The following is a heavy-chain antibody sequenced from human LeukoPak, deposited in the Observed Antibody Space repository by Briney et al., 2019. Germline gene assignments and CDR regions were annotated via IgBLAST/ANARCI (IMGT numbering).Heavy chain of an antibody. Sequence: PGGSLRLSCKVSGFTFSAYWMSWVRQPPGKGLEFVANIHQDGSEIHYVDSVRGRFTISRDNAKNSLYLQMNSLSAEDKAVYYCARVGSSWDLLDYWGQGTLVTVSS. D-gene: IGHD6-13*01. CDR1: GFTFSAYW. CDR3: ARVGSSWDLLDY. J-gene: IGHJ4*02. V-gene: IGHV3-7*01. CDR2: IHQDGSEI.